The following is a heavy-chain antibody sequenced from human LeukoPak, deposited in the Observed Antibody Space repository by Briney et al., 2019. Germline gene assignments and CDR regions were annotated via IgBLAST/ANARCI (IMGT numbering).Heavy chain of an antibody. CDR2: INWNGGST. CDR1: GFTFDDYG. Sequence: PGGSLRLSCAASGFTFDDYGMSWVRQAPGKGLEWVSGINWNGGSTGYADSVKGRFTISRDNAKNSLYLQMNSLRAEDTALYHCARDRGDFWSGYPPYYYYYYMDVWGKGTTVTVSS. V-gene: IGHV3-20*01. J-gene: IGHJ6*03. D-gene: IGHD3-3*01. CDR3: ARDRGDFWSGYPPYYYYYYMDV.